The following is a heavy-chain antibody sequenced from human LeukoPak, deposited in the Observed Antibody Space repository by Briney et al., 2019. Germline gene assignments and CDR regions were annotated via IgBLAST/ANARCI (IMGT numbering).Heavy chain of an antibody. J-gene: IGHJ5*02. Sequence: SETLSLTCAVYRGSFSGFYWSWIRQAPGKGLEWIGEINHSGGTSYIPSLKSRVTISIDTSKSQFSLNMTSVTAADTAVYYCASSGGSSTWSHNWLDPWGQGTLVTVSS. CDR3: ASSGGSSTWSHNWLDP. D-gene: IGHD6-13*01. CDR2: INHSGGT. CDR1: RGSFSGFY. V-gene: IGHV4-34*01.